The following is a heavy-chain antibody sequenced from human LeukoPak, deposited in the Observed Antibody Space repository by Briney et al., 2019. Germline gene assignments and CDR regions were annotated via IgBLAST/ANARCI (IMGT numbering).Heavy chain of an antibody. V-gene: IGHV1-3*01. Sequence: ASVKVSCKASGYTFTSYAMHWVRQAPGQRLEWMGWINAGNGNTKYSQKFQGRVTITADESTSTAYMELSSLRSEDTAVYYCARTPYGDYYFDYWGQGTLVTVSS. CDR1: GYTFTSYA. J-gene: IGHJ4*02. CDR3: ARTPYGDYYFDY. CDR2: INAGNGNT. D-gene: IGHD4-17*01.